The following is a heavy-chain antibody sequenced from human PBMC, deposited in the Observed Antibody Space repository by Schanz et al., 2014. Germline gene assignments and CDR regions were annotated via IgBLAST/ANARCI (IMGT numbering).Heavy chain of an antibody. J-gene: IGHJ4*02. Sequence: VQLVESEGGLVQPGGSLRLSCAASGFTFNNYGMHWVRQAPGKGLEWVALIYYDGSDKYYADFVEGRFTISRDNAKNSLYRQMNSLRAEDTAVYYCARDKGGYYPFDYWGQGSLVTVSS. D-gene: IGHD3-22*01. CDR1: GFTFNNYG. CDR3: ARDKGGYYPFDY. V-gene: IGHV3-33*01. CDR2: IYYDGSDK.